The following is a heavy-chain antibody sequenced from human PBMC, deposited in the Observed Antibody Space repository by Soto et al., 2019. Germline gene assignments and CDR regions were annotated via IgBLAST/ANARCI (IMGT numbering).Heavy chain of an antibody. D-gene: IGHD1-1*01. Sequence: SQTLSLTCAISGDSVSSNSAAWNWIRQSPSRGLEWLGRTYYRSKWYNDYAVSVKSRITINPDTSKNQFSLQLNSVTPEDTAVYYCARWSLDGYNSTTGIDSWGQGTLVTVSS. CDR3: ARWSLDGYNSTTGIDS. J-gene: IGHJ5*01. CDR2: TYYRSKWYN. CDR1: GDSVSSNSAA. V-gene: IGHV6-1*01.